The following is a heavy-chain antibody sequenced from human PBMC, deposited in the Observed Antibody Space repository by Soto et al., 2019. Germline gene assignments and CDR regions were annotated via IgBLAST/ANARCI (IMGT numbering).Heavy chain of an antibody. J-gene: IGHJ6*02. V-gene: IGHV1-18*01. CDR3: ARDLRRYCSNGVCDGMDV. CDR2: ISAYNGNI. D-gene: IGHD2-8*01. CDR1: GYNFANYG. Sequence: ASVKVSCKAPGYNFANYGITWVRQAPGQGLEWMGWISAYNGNINYAQRVRGRVTLTTDTSATTAYMELRSLRSDDTAVYYCARDLRRYCSNGVCDGMDVWGQGTTVTVLL.